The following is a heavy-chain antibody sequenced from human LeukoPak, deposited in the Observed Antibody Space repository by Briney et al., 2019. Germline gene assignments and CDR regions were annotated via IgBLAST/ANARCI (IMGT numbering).Heavy chain of an antibody. CDR3: ARDDYYDSSGYSS. CDR1: GFTFSSYA. J-gene: IGHJ5*02. CDR2: IYSGGST. D-gene: IGHD3-22*01. V-gene: IGHV3-53*01. Sequence: GGSLRLSCAASGFTFSSYAMSWVRQAPGKGLEWVSVIYSGGSTYYADSVKGRFTISRDNSKNTLYLQMNSLRAEDTAVYYCARDDYYDSSGYSSWGQGTLVTVSS.